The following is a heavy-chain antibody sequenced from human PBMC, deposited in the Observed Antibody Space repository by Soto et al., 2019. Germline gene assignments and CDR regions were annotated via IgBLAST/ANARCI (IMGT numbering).Heavy chain of an antibody. V-gene: IGHV1-3*01. CDR2: INAGNGNT. D-gene: IGHD2-2*01. CDR3: ARDIVVVPAPYYYYMDV. Sequence: QVPLVQSGAEVKKPGASVKVSCKASGYTFTSYAMHWVRQAPGQRLEWMGWINAGNGNTKYSQQLQGRVTITRDTTASTAYMELSSLRSEDTAVYYCARDIVVVPAPYYYYMDVWGKGTTVTVSS. J-gene: IGHJ6*03. CDR1: GYTFTSYA.